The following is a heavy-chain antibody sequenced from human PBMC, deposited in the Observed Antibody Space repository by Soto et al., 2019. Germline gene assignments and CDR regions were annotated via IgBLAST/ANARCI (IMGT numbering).Heavy chain of an antibody. CDR3: ATVHSSSRSFDY. Sequence: EVQLLESGGGLVQPGGSLRLSCAASGFTFSNYGMSWVRQAPGKGLEWVSVMSGSGDDAYYADSMKGRFTISRDNSKNMLYLQMNSLRAEDTAVYFCATVHSSSRSFDYWGQGTLVTVSS. CDR1: GFTFSNYG. V-gene: IGHV3-23*01. CDR2: MSGSGDDA. D-gene: IGHD6-6*01. J-gene: IGHJ4*02.